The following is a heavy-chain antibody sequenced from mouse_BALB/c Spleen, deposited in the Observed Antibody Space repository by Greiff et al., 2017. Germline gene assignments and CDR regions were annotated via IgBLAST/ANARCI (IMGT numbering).Heavy chain of an antibody. Sequence: VKLMESGAELARPGASVKLSCKASGYTFTSYWMQWVKQRPGQGLEWIGAIYPGDGDTRYTQKFKGKATLTADKSSSTAYMQLSSLASEDSAVYYCARSDWYFDVWGAGTTVTVSS. CDR1: GYTFTSYW. J-gene: IGHJ1*01. CDR2: IYPGDGDT. D-gene: IGHD1-3*01. V-gene: IGHV1-87*01. CDR3: ARSDWYFDV.